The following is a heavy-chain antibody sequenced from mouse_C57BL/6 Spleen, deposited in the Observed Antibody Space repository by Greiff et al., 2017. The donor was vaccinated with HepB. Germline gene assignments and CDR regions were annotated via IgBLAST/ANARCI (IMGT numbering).Heavy chain of an antibody. CDR2: IDPSDSYT. CDR3: PVVTCTWRGHFDY. V-gene: IGHV1-69*01. J-gene: IGHJ2*01. Sequence: QVQLQQPGAELVMPGASVKLSCKASGYTFTSYWMHWVKQRPGQGLEWIGEIDPSDSYTNYNQKFKGKSTLTVDKSSSAAYMQLSSLTSEDSAVYYLPVVTCTWRGHFDYWGQGTTLTVSS. D-gene: IGHD2-5*01. CDR1: GYTFTSYW.